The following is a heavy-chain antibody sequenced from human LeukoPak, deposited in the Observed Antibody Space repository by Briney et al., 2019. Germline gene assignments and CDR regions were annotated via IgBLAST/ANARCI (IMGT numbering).Heavy chain of an antibody. J-gene: IGHJ4*02. CDR3: AKDISIRWSFEH. D-gene: IGHD3-3*02. Sequence: PGGSLRLSCAASGFTFTNFGIHWVRQAPGKGLEWVTFISYDGSDKSYADSVKGRFTISRDNSKNTLSLQMNSLRVEDTAVYYCAKDISIRWSFEHWGQGTLVTVSS. V-gene: IGHV3-30*18. CDR2: ISYDGSDK. CDR1: GFTFTNFG.